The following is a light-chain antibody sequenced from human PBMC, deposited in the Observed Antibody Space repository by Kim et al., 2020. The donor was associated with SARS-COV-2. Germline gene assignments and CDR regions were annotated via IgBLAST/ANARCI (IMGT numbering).Light chain of an antibody. CDR3: QQSYSTTPT. CDR1: QSISGY. V-gene: IGKV1-39*01. CDR2: AAS. J-gene: IGKJ1*01. Sequence: VSVGDRVTITRRASQSISGYLKWYQQKQGKAPQLLSYAASRLLGGVPSRFSGRGDGTEFTLTISSLQPEDIATHNCQQSYSTTPTFGQGTKVDIK.